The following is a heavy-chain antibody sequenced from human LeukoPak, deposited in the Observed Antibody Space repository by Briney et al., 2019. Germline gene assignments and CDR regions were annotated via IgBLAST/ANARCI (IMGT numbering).Heavy chain of an antibody. D-gene: IGHD6-13*01. CDR3: AIIPRAAAGPSARSPFHY. CDR1: GFSFRNYG. CDR2: LSSDGRDK. V-gene: IGHV3-30*03. Sequence: PGGSLRLSCAASGFSFRNYGMHWVRQAPGKGLEWVAVLSSDGRDKYYADSVKGRSTISRDNAKNTLYLQMNSLRAEDTAVYYCAIIPRAAAGPSARSPFHYWGQGTLVTVSS. J-gene: IGHJ4*02.